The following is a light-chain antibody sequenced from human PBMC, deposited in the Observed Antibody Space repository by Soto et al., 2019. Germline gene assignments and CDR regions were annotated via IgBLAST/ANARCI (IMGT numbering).Light chain of an antibody. CDR2: DAS. CDR1: QNIRSS. CDR3: HQYEIWPPYT. Sequence: EVVMTQSPASLYASPGESVTLSCRASQNIRSSLAWYQQRPCHAPRLLIYDASTRATGIPPTFSDGGSGTEFPVTIRRLQSEDFAIYYCHQYEIWPPYTCGQGTKLEF. J-gene: IGKJ2*01. V-gene: IGKV3-15*01.